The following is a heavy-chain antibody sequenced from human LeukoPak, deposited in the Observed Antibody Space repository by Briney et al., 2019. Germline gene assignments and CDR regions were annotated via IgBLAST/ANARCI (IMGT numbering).Heavy chain of an antibody. V-gene: IGHV3-48*01. Sequence: GGSLRLSCAASGFTFGDHIMNWVRQLPGKRLEWVAYVSGSGSTVYYADSVKGRFTVSRDNGKSSLYLQMNSLRVEDTALYYCVRQLASWGQGTLVTVSS. CDR1: GFTFGDHI. J-gene: IGHJ4*02. CDR2: VSGSGSTV. CDR3: VRQLAS.